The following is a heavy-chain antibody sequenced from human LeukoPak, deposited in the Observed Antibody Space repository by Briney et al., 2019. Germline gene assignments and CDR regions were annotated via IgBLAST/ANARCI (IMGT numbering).Heavy chain of an antibody. CDR1: GFTFSSYG. CDR2: IRYDGSNK. J-gene: IGHJ5*02. V-gene: IGHV3-30*02. Sequence: GGSLRLSCAASGFTFSSYGMHWVRQAPGKGLEWVAFIRYDGSNKYYADSVKGRFTISRVNSKNTLYLQMNSLRAEDTAVYYCARVLSGSWDWFDPWGQGTLVTVSS. CDR3: ARVLSGSWDWFDP. D-gene: IGHD3-22*01.